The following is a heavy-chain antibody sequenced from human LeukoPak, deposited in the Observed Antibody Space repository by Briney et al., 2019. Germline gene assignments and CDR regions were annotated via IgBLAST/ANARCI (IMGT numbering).Heavy chain of an antibody. Sequence: GGSLRLSCAASGFTFSSYAMSWVRQAPGKGLEWVSAISGSGGSTYYADSVKGRFTISRDNSKNTLYLQMNSLRAEDTAVYYCAKPPSGVVIMTPLDYWGQGTLVTVSS. D-gene: IGHD3-3*01. V-gene: IGHV3-23*01. J-gene: IGHJ4*02. CDR3: AKPPSGVVIMTPLDY. CDR1: GFTFSSYA. CDR2: ISGSGGST.